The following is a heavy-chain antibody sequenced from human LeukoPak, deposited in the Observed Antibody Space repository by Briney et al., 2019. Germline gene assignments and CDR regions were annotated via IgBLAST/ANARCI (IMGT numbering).Heavy chain of an antibody. D-gene: IGHD3-3*01. CDR3: ALASPFWSDYHGYDHYYMDV. V-gene: IGHV1-46*01. CDR1: GYTFTSYY. Sequence: ASVKVSCKASGYTFTSYYMHWVRQAPGQGLEWMGIINPSGGSTIYAQKFQGRVTMTEDTVTGTAYMELSSLRSEDTAVYYCALASPFWSDYHGYDHYYMDVWGEGTTVTVSS. CDR2: INPSGGST. J-gene: IGHJ6*03.